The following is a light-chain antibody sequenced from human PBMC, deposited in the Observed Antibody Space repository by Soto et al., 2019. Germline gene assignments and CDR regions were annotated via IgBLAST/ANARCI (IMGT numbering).Light chain of an antibody. V-gene: IGLV1-40*01. CDR3: PSYDSSLSAFYV. CDR1: NSNIGAGYD. J-gene: IGLJ1*01. Sequence: QSALTQPPSGSGAPGQRVTISCTGSNSNIGAGYDVHWYQQLPGTAPKLLIYGNSNRPSGVPDRFSGSKSGTSASLAITGLQAEDEADYYCPSYDSSLSAFYVFGPGTKVTVL. CDR2: GNS.